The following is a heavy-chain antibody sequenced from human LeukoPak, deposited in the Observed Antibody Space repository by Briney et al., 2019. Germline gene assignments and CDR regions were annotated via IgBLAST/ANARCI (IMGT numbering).Heavy chain of an antibody. J-gene: IGHJ4*02. V-gene: IGHV3-30*18. CDR2: ISYDGSNK. CDR3: AKDRVMLIYYDSSGVDY. Sequence: GGSLRLSCAASGFTFSSYGMHWVRQAPGKGLEWVAVISYDGSNKYYADSVKGRFTISRDNSKNTLYLQMNSLRAEDTAVYYCAKDRVMLIYYDSSGVDYWGQGTLVTVSS. D-gene: IGHD3-22*01. CDR1: GFTFSSYG.